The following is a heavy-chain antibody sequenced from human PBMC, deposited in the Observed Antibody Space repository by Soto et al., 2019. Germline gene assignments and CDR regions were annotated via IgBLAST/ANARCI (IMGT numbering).Heavy chain of an antibody. J-gene: IGHJ1*01. CDR2: IIPIFGTA. Sequence: QVQLVQSGAEVKKPGSSVKVSCKASVGTFSSYAISWVRQAPGQGLEWMGGIIPIFGTANYAQKFQGRVTITADESTSTAYMELSSLRSEDTAVYYCASYGVVTAIQYFQHWGQGTLVTVSS. V-gene: IGHV1-69*12. CDR3: ASYGVVTAIQYFQH. D-gene: IGHD2-21*02. CDR1: VGTFSSYA.